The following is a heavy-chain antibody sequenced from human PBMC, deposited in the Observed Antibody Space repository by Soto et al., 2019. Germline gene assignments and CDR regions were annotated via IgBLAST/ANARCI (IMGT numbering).Heavy chain of an antibody. CDR1: VVSISSSSYY. J-gene: IGHJ6*01. CDR2: IYYSGST. V-gene: IGHV4-39*01. Sequence: SETLSLTCTFSVVSISSSSYYCGWIRQPPGKGLEWIGSIYYSGSTYYNPSLKSRVTISVDTSKNQFSLKLSSVTAADTAVYYCAEIESYYYGMDVWGQGTTVNVSS. CDR3: AEIESYYYGMDV. D-gene: IGHD3-22*01.